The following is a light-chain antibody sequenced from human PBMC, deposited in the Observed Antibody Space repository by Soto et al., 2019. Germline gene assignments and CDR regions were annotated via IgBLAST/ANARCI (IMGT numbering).Light chain of an antibody. CDR3: HQYGTPPFT. V-gene: IGKV3-20*01. CDR1: ETIGRAY. J-gene: IGKJ2*01. Sequence: IVLTQSPGTVSLSPGERATLSCRASETIGRAYFAWYLQKPGQTPRLLLYGASNRAAGIPDRFSGSGSGTDFTLTISRLEPEDSAVYYCHQYGTPPFTFGQGTKLEIK. CDR2: GAS.